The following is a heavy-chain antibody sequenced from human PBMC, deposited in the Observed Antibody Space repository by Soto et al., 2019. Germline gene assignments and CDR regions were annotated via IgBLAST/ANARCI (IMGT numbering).Heavy chain of an antibody. D-gene: IGHD1-26*01. CDR3: AKGLVGYVFGVQDYYFGMDV. CDR1: GFKFSTYG. Sequence: QVQLVESGGGVVQPGRSLRLSCGASGFKFSTYGMHWVRQAPGKGLEWVAVISYDGNNKDYADSVKGRFTISRDNSKNTSDLQMNSLRAEDTAVYYWAKGLVGYVFGVQDYYFGMDVWGQGTTVAVSS. V-gene: IGHV3-30*18. CDR2: ISYDGNNK. J-gene: IGHJ6*02.